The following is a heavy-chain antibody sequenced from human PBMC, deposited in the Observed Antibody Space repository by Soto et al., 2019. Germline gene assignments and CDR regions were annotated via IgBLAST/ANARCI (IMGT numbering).Heavy chain of an antibody. CDR3: ARGFLTYDFWSGYGPYGMDV. CDR1: GGSISSGGYY. J-gene: IGHJ6*02. Sequence: SETLSLTCTVSGGSISSGGYYWSWIRQHPWKGLEWIGYIYYSGSTYYNPSLKSRVTISVDTSKNQFSLKLSSVTAADTAVYYCARGFLTYDFWSGYGPYGMDVWGQGTTVTVSS. CDR2: IYYSGST. D-gene: IGHD3-3*01. V-gene: IGHV4-31*03.